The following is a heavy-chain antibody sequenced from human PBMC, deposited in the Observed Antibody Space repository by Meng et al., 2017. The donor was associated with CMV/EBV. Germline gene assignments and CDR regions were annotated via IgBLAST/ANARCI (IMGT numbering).Heavy chain of an antibody. V-gene: IGHV3-23*01. J-gene: IGHJ6*02. Sequence: GGPLRLSCAASGFAYNNYAMHWVRQTPGKGLEWVSGVSGSGGSTYYADSVKGRFTISRDNSKNTLYLQMNSLRAEDTAIYYCAKDLGVVVPAVIFIVSSPDKSYYGMDVWGQGTTVTVSS. CDR2: VSGSGGST. CDR1: GFAYNNYA. CDR3: AKDLGVVVPAVIFIVSSPDKSYYGMDV. D-gene: IGHD2-2*01.